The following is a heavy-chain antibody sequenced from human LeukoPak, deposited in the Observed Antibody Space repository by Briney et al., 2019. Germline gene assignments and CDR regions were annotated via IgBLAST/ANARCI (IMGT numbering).Heavy chain of an antibody. Sequence: GASVKVSCKASGYTFSSYGISWVRQAPGQGLEWMGWINPSNINTNYAPKFRDRLTMTTDTPTTTAYMELRSLRSDDTAVYYCVRDQGHNVDNWGQGTLVTVSS. J-gene: IGHJ4*02. CDR1: GYTFSSYG. V-gene: IGHV1-18*01. CDR3: VRDQGHNVDN. D-gene: IGHD1-1*01. CDR2: INPSNINT.